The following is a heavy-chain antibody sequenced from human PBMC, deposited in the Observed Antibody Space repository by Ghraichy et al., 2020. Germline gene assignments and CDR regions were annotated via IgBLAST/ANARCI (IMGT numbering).Heavy chain of an antibody. Sequence: GGSLRLSCAASGFIFSEFAMYWVRQAPGKGLECIGRIRTKPNNYATTYAASVKGRFTISRDDSKNTMYLQMKSLKTEDTAVYYCSRPGFGELQNAFDVWGHGTIVTVFS. CDR1: GFIFSEFA. CDR2: IRTKPNNYAT. CDR3: SRPGFGELQNAFDV. D-gene: IGHD3-10*01. J-gene: IGHJ3*01. V-gene: IGHV3-73*01.